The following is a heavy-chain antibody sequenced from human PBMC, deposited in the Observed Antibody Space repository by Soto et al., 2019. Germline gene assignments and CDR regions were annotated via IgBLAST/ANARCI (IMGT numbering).Heavy chain of an antibody. Sequence: EVQLVESGGGLVQPGGSLRLSCAASGLTVSNNYMRWVRQAPGKGLEWVSIISSDETTYYADSVMGRFTISGDSSKNTLYLQMTSLRADDTGVYYCAREPTVTTPTFFNYWGQGTLVTVSS. D-gene: IGHD4-17*01. CDR1: GLTVSNNY. V-gene: IGHV3-66*01. CDR2: ISSDETT. J-gene: IGHJ4*02. CDR3: AREPTVTTPTFFNY.